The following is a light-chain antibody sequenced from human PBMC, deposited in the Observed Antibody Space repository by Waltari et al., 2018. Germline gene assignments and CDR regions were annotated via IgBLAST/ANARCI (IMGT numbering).Light chain of an antibody. V-gene: IGLV1-44*01. Sequence: QSVLTQPPSASGTPGQGVTISCSGSNSTIGSNTVSWYQQFPGTAPQLLIHSDHQRPSGVPDRFSASKSGTSASLAISGLQSEDEAHYFCAAWDDSLSGRMFGGGTKVTVL. CDR3: AAWDDSLSGRM. CDR1: NSTIGSNT. J-gene: IGLJ3*02. CDR2: SDH.